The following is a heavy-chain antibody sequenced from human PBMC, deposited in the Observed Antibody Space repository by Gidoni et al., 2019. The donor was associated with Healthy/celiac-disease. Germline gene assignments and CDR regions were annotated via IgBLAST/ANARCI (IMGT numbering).Heavy chain of an antibody. V-gene: IGHV3-9*01. J-gene: IGHJ6*02. D-gene: IGHD6-6*01. CDR1: GFSFDDYA. CDR2: ISWNSGSI. Sequence: EVQLVESGGGLVQLGWSLILSCAASGFSFDDYAMHWVRQAPGKGMEWVSGISWNSGSISYADSVKGRLTIARDNAKNSLYLQMNSLRAEDTALYYCAKDSGYSSSPARYYYYYGMDVWGQGTTVTVSS. CDR3: AKDSGYSSSPARYYYYYGMDV.